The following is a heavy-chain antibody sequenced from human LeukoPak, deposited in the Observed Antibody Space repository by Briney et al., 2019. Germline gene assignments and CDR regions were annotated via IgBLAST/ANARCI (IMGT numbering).Heavy chain of an antibody. CDR1: GGSISSNNYY. CDR3: ASSPSGYWWNFDC. CDR2: IYYSGTT. J-gene: IGHJ4*02. Sequence: SETLSLTCTVSGGSISSNNYYWGWIRQPPGKWLEWIGSIYYSGTTYNNPSLKGRVTISVDTTKNQFSLKLTSVTAADTAVYYCASSPSGYWWNFDCWGQGTLVTVSS. V-gene: IGHV4-39*01. D-gene: IGHD3-22*01.